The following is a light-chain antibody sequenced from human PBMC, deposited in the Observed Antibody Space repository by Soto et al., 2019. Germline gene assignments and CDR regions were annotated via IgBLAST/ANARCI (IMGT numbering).Light chain of an antibody. CDR3: QQYDNWPPIT. J-gene: IGKJ5*01. V-gene: IGKV3-15*01. CDR1: QSISTN. CDR2: GAS. Sequence: EIVLTQSPATLSLSPGERATLSCRASQSISTNLAWYQQKPGQAPRLLIYGASTRAAGIPARFRGSRSGTEFTLTISSLLSEDFAVYYGQQYDNWPPITFGQGTRLEIK.